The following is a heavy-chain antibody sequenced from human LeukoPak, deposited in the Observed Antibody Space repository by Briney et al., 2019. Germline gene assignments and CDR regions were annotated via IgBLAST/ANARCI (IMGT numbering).Heavy chain of an antibody. V-gene: IGHV3-7*04. J-gene: IGHJ4*02. Sequence: WGSLSLSCAASGFTFSNYYMSWVRQAPGKGLEWVGIIKQDGSEKYWVDSVKGRFTISRDNAKSSLCLQRNSLRAEDTAGYYCARGRWLDCWGQGTLVTVSS. D-gene: IGHD6-13*01. CDR2: IKQDGSEK. CDR1: GFTFSNYY. CDR3: ARGRWLDC.